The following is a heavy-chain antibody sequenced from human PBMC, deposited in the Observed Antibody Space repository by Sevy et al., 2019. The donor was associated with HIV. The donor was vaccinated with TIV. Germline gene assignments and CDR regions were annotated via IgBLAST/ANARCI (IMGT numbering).Heavy chain of an antibody. CDR1: GFTFRTYA. CDR2: ITTSGRYT. D-gene: IGHD2-15*01. Sequence: GGSLRLSCAASGFTFRTYAMNWVRQAPGKGLEWVSSITTSGRYTYSADSVEGRFTISRDNSQNTVYLQMNSLRVDDTAVYYCAKGYCSGGSCPRDYYYYGMDAWGQGTTVTASS. CDR3: AKGYCSGGSCPRDYYYYGMDA. J-gene: IGHJ6*02. V-gene: IGHV3-23*01.